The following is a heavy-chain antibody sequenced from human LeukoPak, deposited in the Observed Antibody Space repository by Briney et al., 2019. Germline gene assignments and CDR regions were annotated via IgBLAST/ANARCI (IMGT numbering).Heavy chain of an antibody. D-gene: IGHD3-22*01. CDR2: ITRNGGST. CDR3: ARDTTYYYDSSGYYYFDY. Sequence: GGSVRLSCAASGFTFDEYGMRWVRQAPGQGLEWVCGITRNGGSTGYADSVKGRFTISRDNAKNSLYLQMNSLRAEDTAVYYCARDTTYYYDSSGYYYFDYWGQGALVTVSS. V-gene: IGHV3-20*04. J-gene: IGHJ4*02. CDR1: GFTFDEYG.